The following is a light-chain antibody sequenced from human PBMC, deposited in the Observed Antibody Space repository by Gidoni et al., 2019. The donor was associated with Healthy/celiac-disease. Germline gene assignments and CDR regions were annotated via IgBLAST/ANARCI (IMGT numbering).Light chain of an antibody. CDR3: QRTES. V-gene: IGKV3-20*01. Sequence: EIVLTQSPCNLSLSPRERATLSCSASQSVNSSYLAWYQQKPGQAPRLLIYGSSSSVTGIPDSFSGSGFATDFTLTISSLEPEYFSVYYCQRTESFGQGTKLEIK. J-gene: IGKJ2*03. CDR1: QSVNSSY. CDR2: GSS.